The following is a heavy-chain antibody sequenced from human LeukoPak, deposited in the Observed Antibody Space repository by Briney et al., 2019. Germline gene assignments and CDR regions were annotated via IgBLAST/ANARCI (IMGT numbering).Heavy chain of an antibody. J-gene: IGHJ6*02. CDR2: ISSSSSYI. V-gene: IGHV3-21*01. D-gene: IGHD3-3*01. Sequence: GGSLRLSCAAPGFTFSSYSMNWVRQAPGKGLEWVSSISSSSSYIYYADSVKGRFTISRDNAKNSLYLQMNSLRAEDTAVYYCARDHYDFWSGYFYGMDVWGQGTTVTVSS. CDR3: ARDHYDFWSGYFYGMDV. CDR1: GFTFSSYS.